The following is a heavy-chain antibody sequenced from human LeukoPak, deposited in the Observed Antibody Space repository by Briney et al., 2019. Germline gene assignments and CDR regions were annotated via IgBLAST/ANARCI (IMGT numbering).Heavy chain of an antibody. CDR2: IYYSGST. J-gene: IGHJ4*02. D-gene: IGHD5-12*01. CDR1: GGSISSYY. Sequence: SETPSLTCTVSGGSISSYYWSWIRQPPGKGLEWIGYIYYSGSTNYNPSLKSRVTISVGTSKNQFSLKLSSVTAADTAVYYCARDRMATTAFDYWGQGTLVTVSS. CDR3: ARDRMATTAFDY. V-gene: IGHV4-59*12.